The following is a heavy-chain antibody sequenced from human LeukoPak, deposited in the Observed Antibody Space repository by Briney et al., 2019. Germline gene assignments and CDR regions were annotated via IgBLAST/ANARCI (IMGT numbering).Heavy chain of an antibody. CDR3: TTMSAIFGVVIPDY. V-gene: IGHV3-15*01. CDR1: GSVFSDAW. Sequence: GGSLRLSCAVSGSVFSDAWMSWVRQAPGKGLEWVGRVKSKANGEKTEYAAPVKGRFSISRDDSKNTLFLQMYSMRTEDTGIYYCTTMSAIFGVVIPDYWGQGTLVSVSP. J-gene: IGHJ4*02. CDR2: VKSKANGEKT. D-gene: IGHD3-3*01.